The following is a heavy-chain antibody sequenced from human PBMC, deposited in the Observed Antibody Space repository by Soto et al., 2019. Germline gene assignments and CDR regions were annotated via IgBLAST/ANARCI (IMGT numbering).Heavy chain of an antibody. CDR3: AKIPPGYNYGYFYFDY. CDR1: GFTFSDSA. J-gene: IGHJ4*02. Sequence: GSLRLSCAASGFTFSDSAMHWVRQASGKGLEWVGRIRSKVNSYATTYAASVKGRFTISRDDSKNTAYLQMNSLKTEDTAVYYCAKIPPGYNYGYFYFDYWGQGTLVTVSS. CDR2: IRSKVNSYAT. D-gene: IGHD5-18*01. V-gene: IGHV3-73*01.